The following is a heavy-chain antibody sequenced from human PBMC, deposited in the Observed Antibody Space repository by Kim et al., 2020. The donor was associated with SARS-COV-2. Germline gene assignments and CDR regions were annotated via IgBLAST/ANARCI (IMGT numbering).Heavy chain of an antibody. CDR2: IYYSGST. CDR1: GGSISSSSYY. Sequence: SETLSLTCTVSGGSISSSSYYWGWIRQPPGKGLEWIGSIYYSGSTYYNPSLKSRVTISVDTSKNQFSLKLSSVTAADTAVYYCARPFWSGYDYYYYGMDVWGQGTTVTVSS. J-gene: IGHJ6*02. CDR3: ARPFWSGYDYYYYGMDV. D-gene: IGHD3-3*01. V-gene: IGHV4-39*01.